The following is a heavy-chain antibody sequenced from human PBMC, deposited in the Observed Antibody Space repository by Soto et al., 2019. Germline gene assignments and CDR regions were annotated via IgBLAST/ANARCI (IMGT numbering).Heavy chain of an antibody. Sequence: GGSLRLSCAASGFTFSSYGMHWVRQAPGKGLEWVAVIWYDGSNKYYADSVKGRFTISRDNSKNTLYLQMNSLRAEDTAVYYCARDTGVAGTFPVGPVDYWGQGTLVTVSS. D-gene: IGHD6-19*01. J-gene: IGHJ4*02. V-gene: IGHV3-33*01. CDR1: GFTFSSYG. CDR2: IWYDGSNK. CDR3: ARDTGVAGTFPVGPVDY.